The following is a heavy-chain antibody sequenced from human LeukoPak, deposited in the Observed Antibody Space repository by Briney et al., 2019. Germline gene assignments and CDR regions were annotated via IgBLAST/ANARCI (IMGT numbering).Heavy chain of an antibody. D-gene: IGHD2-2*01. CDR1: GYTFTGYY. CDR2: INPNSGGT. V-gene: IGHV1-2*02. J-gene: IGHJ4*02. CDR3: AVDRDCTSTSCYPYNFDS. Sequence: ASVKVSCKASGYTFTGYYMHWVRQAPGQGLEWMGWINPNSGGTNYAQKFQGRVTMTRDTSISTAYMELSSLRSEDTALYYCAVDRDCTSTSCYPYNFDSWGQGTLVTVSS.